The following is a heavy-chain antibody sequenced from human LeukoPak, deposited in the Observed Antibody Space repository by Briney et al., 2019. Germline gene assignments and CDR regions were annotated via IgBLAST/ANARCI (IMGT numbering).Heavy chain of an antibody. CDR2: IKNKDEGEKT. CDR1: GFTFTNVW. Sequence: SGGSLRLSCAVSGFTFTNVWMNWVRQAPGKGLEWVGRIKNKDEGEKTGYAAPVKGRFTISRDDSKATLFLQMNSLKMEDTAIYYCTTGIDYGGGYWGQGTLVSVSS. J-gene: IGHJ4*02. CDR3: TTGIDYGGGY. V-gene: IGHV3-15*07. D-gene: IGHD3-16*01.